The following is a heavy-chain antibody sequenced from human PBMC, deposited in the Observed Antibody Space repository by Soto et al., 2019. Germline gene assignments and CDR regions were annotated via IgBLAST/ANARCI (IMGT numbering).Heavy chain of an antibody. CDR3: ARHLPGSVFGQDY. Sequence: GGSLRLSCAASGFTLSTYGMHWHDMHWVRQATGKGLEWVASLSYAGDTYYPGSVKGRFTVSRESAKNSLYLQMNSLTAADTAVYYCARHLPGSVFGQDYWGPGSQVTVSS. CDR1: GFTLSTYGMHWHD. V-gene: IGHV3-13*01. J-gene: IGHJ4*02. CDR2: LSYAGDT. D-gene: IGHD2-15*01.